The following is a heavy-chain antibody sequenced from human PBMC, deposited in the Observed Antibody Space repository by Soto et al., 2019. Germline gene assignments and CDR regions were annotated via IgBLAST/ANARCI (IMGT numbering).Heavy chain of an antibody. Sequence: EVQLLESGGGLVQPGGSLRLSCAASGFTFSSYAMSWVRQAPGKGLEWVSAISGSGGSTYYADSVKGRFTISRDNSKNRRYLQINSLRAEDTAVYYCAKDLSGVGGWFDPWGQGTLVTVSS. V-gene: IGHV3-23*01. CDR1: GFTFSSYA. CDR3: AKDLSGVGGWFDP. D-gene: IGHD3-16*01. J-gene: IGHJ5*02. CDR2: ISGSGGST.